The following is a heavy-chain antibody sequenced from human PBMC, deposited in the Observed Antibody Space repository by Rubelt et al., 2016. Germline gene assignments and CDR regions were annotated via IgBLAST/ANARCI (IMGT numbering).Heavy chain of an antibody. D-gene: IGHD4-23*01. CDR1: GGSFSGYY. V-gene: IGHV4-34*01. J-gene: IGHJ4*02. CDR2: IHHSGST. CDR3: AREHGGNTPPYYFDY. Sequence: QVQLQQWGAGLLKPSETLSLTCAVYGGSFSGYYWSWIRQPPGKGLEWIGEIHHSGSTNYNPSPKSRVPISLDTSKNQFSPWLTSATSADTAVYYCAREHGGNTPPYYFDYWGQGILLTVSS.